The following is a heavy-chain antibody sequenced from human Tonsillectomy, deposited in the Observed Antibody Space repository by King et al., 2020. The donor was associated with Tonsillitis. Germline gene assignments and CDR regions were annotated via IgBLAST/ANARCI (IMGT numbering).Heavy chain of an antibody. J-gene: IGHJ6*02. D-gene: IGHD2-21*02. Sequence: QLVQSGGGLVQPGGSLRLSCAASGFTFSSYAMAWVRQAPGKGLEWISTIGGSAGGTYYADSVKGRFSISRDNSKSTLYLQMSTLRAEDTAVYYCAKDTADYGMDVWGQGTTVTVSS. CDR3: AKDTADYGMDV. CDR2: IGGSAGGT. CDR1: GFTFSSYA. V-gene: IGHV3-23*04.